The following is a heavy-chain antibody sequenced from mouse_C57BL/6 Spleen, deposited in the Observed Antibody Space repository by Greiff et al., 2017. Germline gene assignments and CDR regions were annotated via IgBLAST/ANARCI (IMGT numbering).Heavy chain of an antibody. CDR1: GFTFSNYW. CDR2: IRLKSDNYAT. CDR3: TVYYDYDEGGYFDY. J-gene: IGHJ2*01. D-gene: IGHD2-4*01. V-gene: IGHV6-3*01. Sequence: EVQVVESGGGLVQPGGSMKLSCVASGFTFSNYWMNWVRQSPEQGLEWVAQIRLKSDNYATHYAESVKGRFTISRDDSKSSVYLQMNNLRAEDTGIYYCTVYYDYDEGGYFDYWGQGTTLTVSS.